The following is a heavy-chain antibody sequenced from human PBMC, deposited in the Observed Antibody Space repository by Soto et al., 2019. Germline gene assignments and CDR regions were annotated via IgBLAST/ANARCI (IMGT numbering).Heavy chain of an antibody. CDR3: ARNYYDSSGNFDY. V-gene: IGHV3-21*01. CDR2: ISSSSSYI. Sequence: NPXGSLRLSCAASGCTFSSYSMNWVRQAPGKGLEWVSSISSSSSYIYYADSVKGRFTISRDNAKNSLYLQMNSLRAEDTAVYYCARNYYDSSGNFDYWGQGTLVTVSS. D-gene: IGHD3-22*01. CDR1: GCTFSSYS. J-gene: IGHJ4*02.